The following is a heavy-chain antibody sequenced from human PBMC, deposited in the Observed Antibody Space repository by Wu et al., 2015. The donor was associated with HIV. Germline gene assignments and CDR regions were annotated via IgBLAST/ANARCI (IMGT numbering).Heavy chain of an antibody. CDR3: ARGGYSSGWNTDWYFDL. CDR1: GYTLTTYY. J-gene: IGHJ2*01. V-gene: IGHV1-46*01. CDR2: INSKSGST. Sequence: QVQLMQSGAEVKKPGASVKVSCKASGYTLTTYYIHWVRQAPGQGLEWMGIINSKSGSTSYAQKFQGRVTMTRDTSTSTIYMELNSLTSEDTAVYYCARGGYSSGWNTDWYFDLWGLAPGHCLL. D-gene: IGHD6-19*01.